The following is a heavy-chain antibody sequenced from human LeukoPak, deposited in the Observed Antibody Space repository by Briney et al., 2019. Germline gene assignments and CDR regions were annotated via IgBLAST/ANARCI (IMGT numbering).Heavy chain of an antibody. J-gene: IGHJ4*02. Sequence: PGGSLRLSCAASGFTFSSYEMNWVRQAPGKGLEWVSYISSSGSTIYYADSVKGRFTISRDNAKNSLYLQMNSLRAEDTAVYYRARETSGSYRDPFDYWGQGTLVTVSS. V-gene: IGHV3-48*03. CDR1: GFTFSSYE. CDR3: ARETSGSYRDPFDY. CDR2: ISSSGSTI. D-gene: IGHD1-26*01.